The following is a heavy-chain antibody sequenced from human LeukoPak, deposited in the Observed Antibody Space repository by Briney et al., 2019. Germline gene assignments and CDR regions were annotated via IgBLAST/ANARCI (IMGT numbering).Heavy chain of an antibody. Sequence: GGSLRLSCAASGFTFSSYGMHWVRQAPGKGLEWVAVISYDGSNKYYADSVKGRFTISRDNSKNTLYLQMNSLRAEDTAVYYCAKVQSGGGSDYWDQGTLVTVSS. CDR3: AKVQSGGGSDY. J-gene: IGHJ4*02. CDR1: GFTFSSYG. CDR2: ISYDGSNK. D-gene: IGHD3-16*01. V-gene: IGHV3-30*18.